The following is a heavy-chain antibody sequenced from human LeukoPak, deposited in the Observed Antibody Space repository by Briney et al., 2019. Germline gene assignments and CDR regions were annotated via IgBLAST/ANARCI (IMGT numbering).Heavy chain of an antibody. Sequence: SETLSLTCTVSGGSISSYYWSWIRQPPGKVLEWIGYIYYSGSTNYNPSLKSRVTISIDTSKNQFSLKLSSVTAADTAVYYCARAEAGYSSGWPGFCYYYMDVWGKGTTVTVSS. CDR2: IYYSGST. V-gene: IGHV4-59*01. CDR3: ARAEAGYSSGWPGFCYYYMDV. CDR1: GGSISSYY. D-gene: IGHD6-19*01. J-gene: IGHJ6*03.